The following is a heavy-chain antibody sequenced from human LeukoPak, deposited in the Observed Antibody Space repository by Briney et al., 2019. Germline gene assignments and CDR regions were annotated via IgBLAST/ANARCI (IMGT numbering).Heavy chain of an antibody. CDR2: IYPGDSDP. Sequence: GESLKISCKGSGYSFPSYYIAWVRQMPGKGLESMGIIYPGDSDPRYSPSFQGQVTISADKSLSTAYLQRSSLKASDTAMYYCARVYSSSSSRFDYRGQGTLVTVSS. V-gene: IGHV5-51*01. D-gene: IGHD6-13*01. CDR3: ARVYSSSSSRFDY. J-gene: IGHJ4*02. CDR1: GYSFPSYY.